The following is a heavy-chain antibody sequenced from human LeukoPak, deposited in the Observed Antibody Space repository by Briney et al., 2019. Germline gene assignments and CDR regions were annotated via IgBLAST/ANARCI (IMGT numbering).Heavy chain of an antibody. J-gene: IGHJ4*02. Sequence: PGGSLRLSCAASGFTFSSYAMSWVRQAPGKGLEWVSAFSGSGGSTYYADSVKGRFTISRDNSKNTLYLQMNSLRAEDTAVYYCAKDLNSITMARGVIITPYVFDYWGQGTLVTVSS. D-gene: IGHD3-10*01. CDR2: FSGSGGST. CDR1: GFTFSSYA. CDR3: AKDLNSITMARGVIITPYVFDY. V-gene: IGHV3-23*01.